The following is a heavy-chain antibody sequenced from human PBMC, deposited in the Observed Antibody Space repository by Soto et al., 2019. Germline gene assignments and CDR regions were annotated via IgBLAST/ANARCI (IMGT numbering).Heavy chain of an antibody. Sequence: VQVVESGGGLVQPGGSLRLSCAASGFTFSSHWMTWVRQVPAKGLEWVANLNQDGSDKHYVDAVKGRLTISRENSKKALCLHMNSLRVEDTAVDYGATSMRQTFNPWSQGTRVTVSS. CDR3: ATSMRQTFNP. J-gene: IGHJ5*02. V-gene: IGHV3-7*01. CDR2: LNQDGSDK. CDR1: GFTFSSHW. D-gene: IGHD2-8*01.